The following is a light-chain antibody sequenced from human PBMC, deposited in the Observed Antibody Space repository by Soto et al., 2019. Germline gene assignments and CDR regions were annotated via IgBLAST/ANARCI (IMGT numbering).Light chain of an antibody. CDR3: GTLDSSLSAV. CDR2: DND. Sequence: QSVLTQPPSVSAAPGQKVTISCSGPTSNIGNNYVSWYQQLPGTAPKLLIYDNDKRPSGIPDRFSGSKSGTSATLGITGLQTGDEADYYCGTLDSSLSAVFGGGTKLTVL. J-gene: IGLJ2*01. CDR1: TSNIGNNY. V-gene: IGLV1-51*01.